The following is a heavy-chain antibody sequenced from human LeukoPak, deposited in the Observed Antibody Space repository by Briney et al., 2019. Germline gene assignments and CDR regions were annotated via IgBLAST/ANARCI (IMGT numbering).Heavy chain of an antibody. CDR1: GGSISSGGYY. CDR2: IYYSGNT. V-gene: IGHV4-31*03. Sequence: SQTLSLTCTVSGGSISSGGYYWSWIRQHPGKGLEWIGYIYYSGNTYYNPSLKSRVTISVDTSKNQFSLRLSSVTAADTAVYYCARESRPSPVFDYWGQGTLVTVSS. D-gene: IGHD6-6*01. J-gene: IGHJ4*02. CDR3: ARESRPSPVFDY.